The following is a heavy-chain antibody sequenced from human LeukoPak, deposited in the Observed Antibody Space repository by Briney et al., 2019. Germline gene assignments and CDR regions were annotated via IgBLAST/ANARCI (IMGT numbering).Heavy chain of an antibody. CDR3: ARDFRYYDSSGYYDGY. CDR2: INPNSGGT. CDR1: GYTFTGYY. D-gene: IGHD3-22*01. Sequence: ASVKVSCKASGYTFTGYYMHWVRLAPGQGLEWMGWINPNSGGTNYAQKFQGRVTMTRDTSISTAYMELSRLRSDDTAVYYCARDFRYYDSSGYYDGYWGQGTLVTVSS. V-gene: IGHV1-2*02. J-gene: IGHJ4*02.